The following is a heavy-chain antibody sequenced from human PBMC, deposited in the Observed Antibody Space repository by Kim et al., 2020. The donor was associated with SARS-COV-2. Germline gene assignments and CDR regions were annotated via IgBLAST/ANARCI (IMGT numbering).Heavy chain of an antibody. D-gene: IGHD4-17*01. Sequence: GGSLRLSCAASGFTFSNAWMSWVRQAPGKGLEWVGRIKSKTDGGTTDYAAPMKGRFTISRDDSKNTLYLQMNSLKTEDTAVYYCTTDLHDYGDYDYWGQGTLVTVSS. J-gene: IGHJ4*02. CDR1: GFTFSNAW. CDR3: TTDLHDYGDYDY. CDR2: IKSKTDGGTT. V-gene: IGHV3-15*01.